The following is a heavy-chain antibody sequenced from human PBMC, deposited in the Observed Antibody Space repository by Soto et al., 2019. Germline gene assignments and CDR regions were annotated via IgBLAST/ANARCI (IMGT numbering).Heavy chain of an antibody. CDR1: GFTFSSYS. J-gene: IGHJ4*02. V-gene: IGHV3-21*01. CDR2: ISSSSSYI. CDR3: ASIWSGYPSPFDY. Sequence: GGSLRLSCAASGFTFSSYSMNWVRQAPGKGLEWVSSISSSSSYIYYADSVKGRFTISRDNAKNSLYLQMNSLRAEDTAVYYCASIWSGYPSPFDYWGQGTRVTVSS. D-gene: IGHD3-3*01.